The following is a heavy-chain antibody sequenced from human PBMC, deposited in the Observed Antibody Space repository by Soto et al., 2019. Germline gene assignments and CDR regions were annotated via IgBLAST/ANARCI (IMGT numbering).Heavy chain of an antibody. J-gene: IGHJ4*02. V-gene: IGHV4-34*01. CDR3: ARHRGSYLPFHY. Sequence: ETLSLTCAVYVGSLSGYDWSWIRLPPGKGLEWIGEINHSGSTNYNPSLKSRVTISVDTSKNQFSLKLSSVTAADTAVYYCARHRGSYLPFHYWRQGTLVTVS. D-gene: IGHD1-26*01. CDR2: INHSGST. CDR1: VGSLSGYD.